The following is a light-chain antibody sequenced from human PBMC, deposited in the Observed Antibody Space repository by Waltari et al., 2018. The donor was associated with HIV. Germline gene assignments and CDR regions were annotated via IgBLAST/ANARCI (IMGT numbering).Light chain of an antibody. J-gene: IGKJ2*01. CDR2: AAS. CDR3: QQLNSYPYT. Sequence: DIQLTQSPSFLSASVGDRVTITCRASQGLSSYLAWYQQKPGKAPKLLIYAASTLQSGVPSRFSGSGSGTEFTLTISSLQPDDFATYYCQQLNSYPYTFGQGTKLEIK. CDR1: QGLSSY. V-gene: IGKV1-9*01.